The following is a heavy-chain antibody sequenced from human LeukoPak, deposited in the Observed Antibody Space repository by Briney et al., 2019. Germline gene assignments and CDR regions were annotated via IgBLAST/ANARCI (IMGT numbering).Heavy chain of an antibody. CDR1: GFTFSSYG. D-gene: IGHD4-17*01. J-gene: IGHJ4*02. CDR2: ISYDGRNK. V-gene: IGHV3-30*18. Sequence: GGSLRLSCAASGFTFSSYGMHGVRQAPGKGLEWVAFISYDGRNKYYADSVKGRFSISRYNSKDTLYLQMNSLRAEATDVYSCAKDPLHGDYGTYFDYWGQGTLVTVSS. CDR3: AKDPLHGDYGTYFDY.